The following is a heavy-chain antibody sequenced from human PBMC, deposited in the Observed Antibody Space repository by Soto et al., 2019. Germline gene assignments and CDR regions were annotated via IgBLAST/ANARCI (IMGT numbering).Heavy chain of an antibody. D-gene: IGHD5-18*01. CDR2: MNPNSGNT. J-gene: IGHJ6*03. CDR1: GYTFTSYD. CDR3: ARGLGYSYGYDYYYMDV. V-gene: IGHV1-8*01. Sequence: GASVKVSCKASGYTFTSYDINWVRQATGQGLEWMGWMNPNSGNTGYAQKFQGRVTMTRNTSINTAYMELSSLRSEDTAVYYCARGLGYSYGYDYYYMDVWGKGTTVTVSS.